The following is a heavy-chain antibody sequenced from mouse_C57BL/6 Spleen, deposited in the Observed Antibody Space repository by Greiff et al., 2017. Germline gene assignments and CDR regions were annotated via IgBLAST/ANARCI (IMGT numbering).Heavy chain of an antibody. J-gene: IGHJ3*01. D-gene: IGHD2-3*01. CDR2: IHPNSGST. V-gene: IGHV1-64*01. Sequence: QVQLQQPGAELVKPGASVKLSCKASGYTFTSYWMHWVKQRPGQGLEWIGMIHPNSGSTNYNEKFKSKATLTVDKSSSTAYMQLSSLTSEDSAVYYCARGGDGYSWFAYWGQGTLVTVSA. CDR1: GYTFTSYW. CDR3: ARGGDGYSWFAY.